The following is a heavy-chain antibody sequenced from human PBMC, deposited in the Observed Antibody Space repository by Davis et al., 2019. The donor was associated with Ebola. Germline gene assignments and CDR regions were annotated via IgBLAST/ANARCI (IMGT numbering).Heavy chain of an antibody. J-gene: IGHJ4*02. CDR1: GGSISSSNW. CDR2: IYHSGST. V-gene: IGHV4-4*02. Sequence: SETLSLTCAVSGGSISSSNWWSWVRQPPEKGLEWIGEIYHSGSTNYNPSLKSRVTISVDTSKNQFSLKLSSVTAADTAVYYCARLGDYYDSSGTYWGQGTLVTVSS. D-gene: IGHD3-22*01. CDR3: ARLGDYYDSSGTY.